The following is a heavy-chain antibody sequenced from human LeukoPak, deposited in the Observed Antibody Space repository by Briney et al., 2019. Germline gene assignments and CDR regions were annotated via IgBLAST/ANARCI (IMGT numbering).Heavy chain of an antibody. D-gene: IGHD1-7*01. CDR1: GFTFDDYA. CDR2: ISWNSGSI. V-gene: IGHV3-9*01. J-gene: IGHJ6*02. Sequence: GRSLRLSCAASGFTFDDYAMHWVRQAPGKGLEWVSGISWNSGSIGYADSVKGRFTISRDNAKNSLYLQMNSLRAEDTALYYCAKDIYPELLCGMDVWGQGTTVTVSS. CDR3: AKDIYPELLCGMDV.